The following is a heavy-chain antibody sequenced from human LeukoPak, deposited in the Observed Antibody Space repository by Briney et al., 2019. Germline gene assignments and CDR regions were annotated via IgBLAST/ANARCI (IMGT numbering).Heavy chain of an antibody. V-gene: IGHV3-30*18. CDR1: GFTFSSYG. CDR2: ISYDGSNK. J-gene: IGHJ4*02. D-gene: IGHD3-10*01. Sequence: PGRSLRLSCAASGFTFSSYGMHWVRQAPGKGLEWVAVISYDGSNKYDADSVKGRFTISRDNSKNTLYLQMSSLRAEDTAVYYCAKDGGRYGSGSYGRSYFDYWGQGTLVTVSS. CDR3: AKDGGRYGSGSYGRSYFDY.